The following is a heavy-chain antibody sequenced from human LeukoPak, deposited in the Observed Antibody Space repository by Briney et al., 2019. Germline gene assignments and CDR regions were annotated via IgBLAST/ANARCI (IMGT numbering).Heavy chain of an antibody. J-gene: IGHJ4*02. V-gene: IGHV3-30*18. Sequence: GGSLRLSCAASGFIFSSYGMHWVRQAPGKGLEWVAVISYYGSNKYYADSVEGQFAISRDNSKNTLYLQMNSLRAEDTAVYYCAKDDRLFGGNDYWGQGTLVTVSS. CDR1: GFIFSSYG. CDR3: AKDDRLFGGNDY. D-gene: IGHD4-23*01. CDR2: ISYYGSNK.